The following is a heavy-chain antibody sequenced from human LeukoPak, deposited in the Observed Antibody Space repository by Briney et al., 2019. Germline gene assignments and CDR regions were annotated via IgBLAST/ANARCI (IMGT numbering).Heavy chain of an antibody. CDR3: ARAQYYGFWSGYYTGNPGWFDP. CDR2: IYYSGST. J-gene: IGHJ5*02. D-gene: IGHD3-3*01. Sequence: PSETLSLTCTVSGGSISSYYWSWIRQPPGKGLEWIGYIYYSGSTNYNPSLKSRVTISVDTSKNQFSLKLSSVTAADTAVYYCARAQYYGFWSGYYTGNPGWFDPWGQGTLVTVSS. V-gene: IGHV4-59*01. CDR1: GGSISSYY.